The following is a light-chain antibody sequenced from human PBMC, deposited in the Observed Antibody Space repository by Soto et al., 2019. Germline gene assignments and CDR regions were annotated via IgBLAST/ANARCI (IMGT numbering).Light chain of an antibody. CDR3: QHAHNFPLT. Sequence: DVQMTQSPSSVSASVGDRVTITCRASQNIGGWLAWYQQKPGKPPKLLIFAASSLQSGVPSRFSGSGSGTDFSLTISSLQPEAFETYYCQHAHNFPLTYGQGTKVDIK. CDR1: QNIGGW. CDR2: AAS. V-gene: IGKV1-12*01. J-gene: IGKJ1*01.